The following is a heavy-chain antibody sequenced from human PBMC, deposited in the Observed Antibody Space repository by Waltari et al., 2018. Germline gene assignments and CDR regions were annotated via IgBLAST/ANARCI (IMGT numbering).Heavy chain of an antibody. CDR2: ISWNSGSI. CDR3: AKAAVSYDSSGYYNGGFDY. D-gene: IGHD3-22*01. CDR1: GFTFDDYA. Sequence: EVQLVESGGGLVQPGRSLRLSCAASGFTFDDYAMHWVRQAPGKGLEWVSGISWNSGSIGYADSWKRRFTISRYNAKNSLYLQMNSLRAEDTAVYYCAKAAVSYDSSGYYNGGFDYWGQGTLVTVSS. V-gene: IGHV3-9*01. J-gene: IGHJ4*02.